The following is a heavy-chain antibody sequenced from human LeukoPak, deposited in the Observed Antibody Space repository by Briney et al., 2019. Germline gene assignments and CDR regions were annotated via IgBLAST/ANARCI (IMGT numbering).Heavy chain of an antibody. Sequence: SETLSLTCTVSDYSISGGYYWGWIRQPPGKGLEWIGTIYHSGSTYYNPSLKSRVTISIDTSKNQFSLNLSSVTAADTALYYCARHSYNYYGLDVWGQGTTITVSS. CDR3: ARHSYNYYGLDV. D-gene: IGHD1-26*01. CDR2: IYHSGST. CDR1: DYSISGGYY. J-gene: IGHJ6*02. V-gene: IGHV4-38-2*02.